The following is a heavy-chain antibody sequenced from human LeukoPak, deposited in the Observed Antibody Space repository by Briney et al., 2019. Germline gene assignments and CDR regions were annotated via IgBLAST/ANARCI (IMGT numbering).Heavy chain of an antibody. V-gene: IGHV3-66*01. CDR1: GFTVSSNS. D-gene: IGHD6-19*01. CDR2: IYTGGTT. J-gene: IGHJ4*02. CDR3: ARGRRWRYSSGVDY. Sequence: QTGGSLRLSCAASGFTVSSNSMSWVRQAPGKGLVWVSVIYTGGTTYYADSVKGRFTISRDNSKNTLYLQMNSLRAEDTAVYYCARGRRWRYSSGVDYWGQGTLVTVSS.